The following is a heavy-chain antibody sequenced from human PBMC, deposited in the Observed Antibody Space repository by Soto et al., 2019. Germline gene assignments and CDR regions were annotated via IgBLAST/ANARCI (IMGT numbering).Heavy chain of an antibody. CDR2: ISSTGRWT. CDR1: GFNLANYA. CDR3: AKVANVGVVVEYFDH. J-gene: IGHJ4*02. D-gene: IGHD3-3*01. V-gene: IGHV3-23*01. Sequence: GGTLRLSCVSSGFNLANYAMGWVRQALGKGLEWVSGISSTGRWTYYADSVRGRFSISRDNSKNTVDLQINSLRAEDTAVYYCAKVANVGVVVEYFDHWGQGSLVTVSS.